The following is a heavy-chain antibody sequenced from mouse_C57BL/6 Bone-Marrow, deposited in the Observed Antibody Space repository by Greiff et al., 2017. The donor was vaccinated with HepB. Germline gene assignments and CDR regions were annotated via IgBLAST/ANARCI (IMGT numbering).Heavy chain of an antibody. Sequence: QVQLQQPGAELVKPGASVKLSCKASGYTFTSYWMHWVKQRPGQGLEWIGMIHPYSGSTNYNEKFKSKATLTVDKSSSTAYVQLSSLTSEDPAVYYCAVIYYGIFYAMDYWGQGASVIGS. D-gene: IGHD2-1*01. J-gene: IGHJ4*01. CDR3: AVIYYGIFYAMDY. CDR2: IHPYSGST. V-gene: IGHV1-64*01. CDR1: GYTFTSYW.